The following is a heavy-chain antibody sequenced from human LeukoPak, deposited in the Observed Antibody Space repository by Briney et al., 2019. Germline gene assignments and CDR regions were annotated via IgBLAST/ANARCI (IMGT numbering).Heavy chain of an antibody. CDR1: GFTFSSYW. J-gene: IGHJ6*04. V-gene: IGHV3-74*01. D-gene: IGHD2-2*01. CDR2: INSDGSST. CDR3: ARSDIVVVPAAGGHYYYYYGMDV. Sequence: QPGASLRLSCAASGFTFSSYWMHWVRQAPGKGLVWVSRINSDGSSTSYADSVKGRFTISRDNAKNTLYLQMNSLRAEDTAVYYCARSDIVVVPAAGGHYYYYYGMDVWGKGTTATVSS.